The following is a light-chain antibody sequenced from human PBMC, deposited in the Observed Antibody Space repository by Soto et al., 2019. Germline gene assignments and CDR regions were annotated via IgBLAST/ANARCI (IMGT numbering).Light chain of an antibody. CDR2: QVA. V-gene: IGLV2-14*01. J-gene: IGLJ1*01. Sequence: LSYPAPMSRAPGQSIAICCTGTSIELDICNYVSCYEQHPGKAPILMIYQVANRPSGVSIRFAGSRSSNAASPNLPRLQAEDEADYYCSSYTDRSNYVFGTGTKVTLL. CDR1: SIELDICNY. CDR3: SSYTDRSNYV.